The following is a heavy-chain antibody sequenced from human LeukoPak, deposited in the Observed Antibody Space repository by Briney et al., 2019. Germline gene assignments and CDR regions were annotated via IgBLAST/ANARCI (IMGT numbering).Heavy chain of an antibody. Sequence: GGSLRLSCAASGFIFSGYGMNWVRQAPGKGLEWVAYISRSGTNIYYADSVKGRCTISRDNAKNSLYLEMTSLRAEDTAVYYCVRDQIVGPDYFDYWGQGVLVTVSS. CDR1: GFIFSGYG. CDR2: ISRSGTNI. D-gene: IGHD2-21*01. CDR3: VRDQIVGPDYFDY. V-gene: IGHV3-48*01. J-gene: IGHJ4*02.